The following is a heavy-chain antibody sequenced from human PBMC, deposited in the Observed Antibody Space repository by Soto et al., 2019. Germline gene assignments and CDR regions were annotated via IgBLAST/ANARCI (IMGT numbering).Heavy chain of an antibody. D-gene: IGHD3-10*01. CDR2: INHSGST. CDR1: GGSLSDYY. V-gene: IGHV4-34*01. CDR3: AREGRYYASGRFWWFDP. Sequence: PSETLSLTCAVYGGSLSDYYWSWIRQPPGKGLEWIGEINHSGSTNYNPSLKSRVTISVDTSKNQFSLKLSSVTAADTAVYYCAREGRYYASGRFWWFDPWGQGTLVTVSS. J-gene: IGHJ5*02.